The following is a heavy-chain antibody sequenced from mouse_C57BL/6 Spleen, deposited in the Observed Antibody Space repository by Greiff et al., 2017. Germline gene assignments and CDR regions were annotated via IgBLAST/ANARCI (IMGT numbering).Heavy chain of an antibody. J-gene: IGHJ2*01. D-gene: IGHD1-1*01. CDR3: ARRGTTVVAFDY. CDR1: GYTFTSYW. CDR2: IDPSDSET. Sequence: QVQLQQPGAELVRPGSSVKLSCKASGYTFTSYWMHRVKQRPIQGLEWIGNIDPSDSETHYNQKFKDKATLTVDKSSSTAYMQLSSLTSEDSAVYYCARRGTTVVAFDYWGQGTTLTVSS. V-gene: IGHV1-52*01.